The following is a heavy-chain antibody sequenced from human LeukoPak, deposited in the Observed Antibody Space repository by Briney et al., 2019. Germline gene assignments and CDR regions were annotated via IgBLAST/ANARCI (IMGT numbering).Heavy chain of an antibody. CDR1: GYTFTGYY. CDR3: AREGRASRIAAARGQWFDP. Sequence: ASVKVSCKASGYTFTGYYMHWVRQAPGQGLEWMGWFNPNSGGTNYAQKFQGRVTMTRDTSISTAYMELSRLRSDDAAVYYCAREGRASRIAAARGQWFDPWGQGTLVTVSS. V-gene: IGHV1-2*02. D-gene: IGHD6-13*01. J-gene: IGHJ5*02. CDR2: FNPNSGGT.